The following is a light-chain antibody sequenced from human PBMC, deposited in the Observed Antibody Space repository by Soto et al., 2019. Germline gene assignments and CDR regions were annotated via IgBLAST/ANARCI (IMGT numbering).Light chain of an antibody. CDR2: NNN. Sequence: QPVLTQPPSASGTPGQRVTISCSGSRSNIGNNAVSWYQQFPGTAPKLLIYNNNQRPSGVPDRFSGSKSGTSASLAISGLQSEDEADYYWATWDDSLNARGVFGGGTQLTVL. J-gene: IGLJ3*02. V-gene: IGLV1-44*01. CDR1: RSNIGNNA. CDR3: ATWDDSLNARGV.